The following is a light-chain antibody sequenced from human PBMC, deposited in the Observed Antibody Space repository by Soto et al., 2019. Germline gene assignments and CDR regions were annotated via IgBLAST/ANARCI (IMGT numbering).Light chain of an antibody. V-gene: IGKV3-15*01. CDR2: GAS. J-gene: IGKJ1*01. CDR3: QQYHIWPSWR. Sequence: EIVLTQSPATLSVSLGDSATLSCRASQSVSLSLAWYQMRPGQTPRLLIYGASTRATDIPARFSGSGSGKDFTLTISSLQSEDFAVYFCQQYHIWPSWRFGKGTKVEL. CDR1: QSVSLS.